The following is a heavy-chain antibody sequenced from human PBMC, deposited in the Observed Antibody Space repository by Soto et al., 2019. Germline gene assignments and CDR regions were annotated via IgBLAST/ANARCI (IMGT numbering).Heavy chain of an antibody. CDR3: ARKVSGSTGRPDLWYFDL. CDR1: GFTFSGYA. Sequence: EVQLLASGGGLVQPGGSLRLSCADSGFTFSGYALTWVHQAPGKGLEWVSAISGGGDATFYADSVKGRFTISRDNSKNTLYLQMNTLRAEDTAVYYCARKVSGSTGRPDLWYFDLWGRGTLVTVSS. V-gene: IGHV3-23*01. D-gene: IGHD3-10*01. J-gene: IGHJ2*01. CDR2: ISGGGDAT.